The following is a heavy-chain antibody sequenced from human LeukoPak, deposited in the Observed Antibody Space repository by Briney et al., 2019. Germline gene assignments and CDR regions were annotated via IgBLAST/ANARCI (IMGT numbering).Heavy chain of an antibody. V-gene: IGHV1-69*04. D-gene: IGHD5-24*01. Sequence: ASVKVSCKASGGTFSSYAISWVRQAPGQGLEWMGRIIPILGIANYAQKFQGRVTITADKSTSTAYMELSSLRSEDTAVYYCARDLGGGDGYNPYYFDYWGQGTLVTVSS. CDR2: IIPILGIA. CDR3: ARDLGGGDGYNPYYFDY. J-gene: IGHJ4*02. CDR1: GGTFSSYA.